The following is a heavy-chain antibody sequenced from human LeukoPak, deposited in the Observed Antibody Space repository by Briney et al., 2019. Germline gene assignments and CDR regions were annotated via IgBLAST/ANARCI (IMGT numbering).Heavy chain of an antibody. CDR3: ARAGGYGDFDY. V-gene: IGHV3-33*01. CDR1: GFTFSSYG. J-gene: IGHJ4*02. D-gene: IGHD4-17*01. Sequence: GGSLRLSCAASGFTFSSYGMHWVRQAPGKGLEWVAVIWYDGSNKYYADSVKGRFTISRDNSKNTLYLQMNGLRAEDTAVYYCARAGGYGDFDYWGQGTLVTVSS. CDR2: IWYDGSNK.